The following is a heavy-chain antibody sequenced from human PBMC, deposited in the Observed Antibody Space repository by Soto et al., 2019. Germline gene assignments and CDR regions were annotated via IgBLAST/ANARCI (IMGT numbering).Heavy chain of an antibody. V-gene: IGHV3-7*04. Sequence: EVQLVESGGGLVQPGGSLRLSCAASGFTFSSHWMSWVRQAPGKGLEWVANIKQGGSEKYYVDSVKGRFTISRDNAKKSLYLQMNSLRAEDTAVYYCARDSRGVFDYWGQGTLVTVSS. CDR1: GFTFSSHW. J-gene: IGHJ4*02. D-gene: IGHD3-10*01. CDR3: ARDSRGVFDY. CDR2: IKQGGSEK.